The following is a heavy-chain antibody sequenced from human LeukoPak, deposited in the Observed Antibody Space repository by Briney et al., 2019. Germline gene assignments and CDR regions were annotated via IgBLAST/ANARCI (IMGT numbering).Heavy chain of an antibody. J-gene: IGHJ6*02. Sequence: ASVKVSCKASGYTFTSYGISWVRQAPGQGLEWMGWISAYNGNTNYAQKLQGRVTMTTDTSTSTAYMELGSLRSDDTAVYYCAYSYSVGGDYYYGMDVWGQGTTVTVSS. V-gene: IGHV1-18*01. CDR3: AYSYSVGGDYYYGMDV. CDR2: ISAYNGNT. CDR1: GYTFTSYG. D-gene: IGHD2-15*01.